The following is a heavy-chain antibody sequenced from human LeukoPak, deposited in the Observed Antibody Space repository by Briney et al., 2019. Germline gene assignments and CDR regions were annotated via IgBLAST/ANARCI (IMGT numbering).Heavy chain of an antibody. D-gene: IGHD3-10*01. CDR2: IDHSGST. Sequence: SETLSLTCAVYGGSLSGYPWTWIRQPPGKGLEWIGEIDHSGSTNYNASLTSRVIISADTSQNQFSLKLTSVTVADTAVYYCARVYVTVVRGRWFDPWGQGTLVTVSS. V-gene: IGHV4-34*01. CDR1: GGSLSGYP. J-gene: IGHJ5*02. CDR3: ARVYVTVVRGRWFDP.